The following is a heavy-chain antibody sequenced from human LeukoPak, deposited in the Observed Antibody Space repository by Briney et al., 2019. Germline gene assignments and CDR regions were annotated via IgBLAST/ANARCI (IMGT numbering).Heavy chain of an antibody. CDR3: ATYPYYGGNSYFQH. D-gene: IGHD4-23*01. CDR1: GYAFTDYY. V-gene: IGHV1-69-2*01. Sequence: ASVKVSCKVSGYAFTDYYVHWVQQAPGKGLEWMGLVDPEDGETIYAEKFQGRVTITADTSTDTAYMELSSLRSEDTAVYYCATYPYYGGNSYFQHWGQGTLVTVSS. CDR2: VDPEDGET. J-gene: IGHJ1*01.